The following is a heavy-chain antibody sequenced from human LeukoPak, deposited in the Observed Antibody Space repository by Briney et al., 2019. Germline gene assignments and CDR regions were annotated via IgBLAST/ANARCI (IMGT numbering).Heavy chain of an antibody. CDR2: IWYDGSNK. J-gene: IGHJ4*02. CDR3: ARGIAAVATAPDY. CDR1: GFTFSSYA. D-gene: IGHD6-13*01. Sequence: GGSLRLSCAASGFTFSSYAMHWVRQAPAKGVEGGAGIWYDGSNKNYADSFKGRFTISRDNSKNTLYLQMNSLRAEDKAVYYCARGIAAVATAPDYWGQGTLVTASS. V-gene: IGHV3-33*01.